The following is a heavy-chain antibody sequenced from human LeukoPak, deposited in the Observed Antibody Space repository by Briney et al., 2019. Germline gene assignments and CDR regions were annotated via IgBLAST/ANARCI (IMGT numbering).Heavy chain of an antibody. D-gene: IGHD3-9*01. CDR1: GGSISSYY. V-gene: IGHV4-59*01. J-gene: IGHJ3*02. CDR2: IYYSGST. CDR3: ARSIYDILTGSPRRWDAFDI. Sequence: PSETLSLTCTVSGGSISSYYWSWIRQPPGKGLEWIGYIYYSGSTNYNPSLKSRVTISVDTSKNQFSLKLSFVTAADTAVYYCARSIYDILTGSPRRWDAFDIWGQGTMVTVSS.